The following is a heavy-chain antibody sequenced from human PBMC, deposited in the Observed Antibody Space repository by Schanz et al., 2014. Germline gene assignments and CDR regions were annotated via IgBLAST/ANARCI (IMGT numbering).Heavy chain of an antibody. J-gene: IGHJ4*02. V-gene: IGHV1-3*01. Sequence: QVQLVQSGAEVKKPGASVKVSCKASGYTFTSYSIHWVRQAPGQGLEWMGWINVGNGNMKYSQKCQGRVTITRDTSASTAYMEMTSLRSEDTAVYFCARDRLECGAECYSVEVFEIWGQGTLVTVSS. CDR2: INVGNGNM. D-gene: IGHD2-21*01. CDR1: GYTFTSYS. CDR3: ARDRLECGAECYSVEVFEI.